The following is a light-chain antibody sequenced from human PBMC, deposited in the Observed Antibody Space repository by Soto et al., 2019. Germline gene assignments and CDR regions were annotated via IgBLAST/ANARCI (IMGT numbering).Light chain of an antibody. V-gene: IGKV4-1*01. J-gene: IGKJ1*01. CDR3: QQYSSTPRT. CDR1: QSVFCSSNNRNC. CDR2: WAS. Sequence: DIVMTQPPDSLAVSLGERATINCKSSQSVFCSSNNRNCLAWYQQKPGQPPKLLIYWASTRESGVPDRFSGSGSGTDFTLTISSLQAEDVAVYYCQQYSSTPRTFGQGTKVEIK.